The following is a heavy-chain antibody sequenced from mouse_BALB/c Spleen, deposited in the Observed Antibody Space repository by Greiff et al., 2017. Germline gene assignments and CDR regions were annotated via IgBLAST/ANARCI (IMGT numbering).Heavy chain of an antibody. V-gene: IGHV5-6*01. CDR1: GFTFSSYG. D-gene: IGHD4-1*01. Sequence: EVQLVESGGDLVKPGGSLKLSCAASGFTFSSYGMHWVRQTPDKRLEWVATISSGGSYTYYPDSVKGRSTIYRDNAKNTLYLQLSSLKSEDTAMYDCAPGNFDYWGQGTTLTVSS. J-gene: IGHJ2*01. CDR2: ISSGGSYT. CDR3: APGNFDY.